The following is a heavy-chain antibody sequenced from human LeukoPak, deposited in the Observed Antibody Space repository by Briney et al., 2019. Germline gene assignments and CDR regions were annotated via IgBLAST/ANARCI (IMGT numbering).Heavy chain of an antibody. CDR1: GYTFTSYG. CDR3: ARAIHYYDIGEGEFDY. Sequence: ASVKVSCKASGYTFTSYGISWVRQAPGQGLEWMGWISAYNGNTNFAQKLQGRVTMTTDTSTSTAYMELRSLRSDDTAVYYCARAIHYYDIGEGEFDYWGQGTLVTVSS. J-gene: IGHJ4*02. CDR2: ISAYNGNT. D-gene: IGHD3-22*01. V-gene: IGHV1-18*01.